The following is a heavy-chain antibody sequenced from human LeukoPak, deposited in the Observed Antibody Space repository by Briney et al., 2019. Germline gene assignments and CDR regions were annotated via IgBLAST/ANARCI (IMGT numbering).Heavy chain of an antibody. Sequence: ASVKVSCKASGYTFTGYYMHWVRQAPGQGLEWMGWINPNSGGTNYAQKFQGRVTMTRDTSISTAYMELSRLKSNDTAVYYCARFRLDCSSSSCYFYYFDYWGQGTLVTVSS. CDR3: ARFRLDCSSSSCYFYYFDY. CDR2: INPNSGGT. J-gene: IGHJ4*02. CDR1: GYTFTGYY. V-gene: IGHV1-2*02. D-gene: IGHD2-2*01.